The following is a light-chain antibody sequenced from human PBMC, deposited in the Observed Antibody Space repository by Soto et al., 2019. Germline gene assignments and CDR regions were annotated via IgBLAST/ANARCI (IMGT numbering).Light chain of an antibody. CDR1: QTIGSN. CDR2: GAS. Sequence: EIMMTQSPATLSVSPGERATLSCRPTQTIGSNLAWYQQKPGQPPRLLXXGASTRATDIPARFTGSGSGTEFTLTISSLQSEDFAIYYCQQYNNWPPTWTFGQGTKVDIK. CDR3: QQYNNWPPTWT. V-gene: IGKV3-15*01. J-gene: IGKJ1*01.